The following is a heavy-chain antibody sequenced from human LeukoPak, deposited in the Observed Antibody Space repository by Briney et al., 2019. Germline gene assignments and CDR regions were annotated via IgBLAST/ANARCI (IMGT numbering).Heavy chain of an antibody. V-gene: IGHV1-18*01. Sequence: ASVKVSCKASGYTFTSYGISWVRQAPGQGLEWMGWINPNSGGTNYAQKFQGRVTMTRDTSTSTVYMELSSLRSEDTAVYYCARVRSSGWFYFDYWGQGTLVTVSS. D-gene: IGHD6-19*01. CDR1: GYTFTSYG. CDR3: ARVRSSGWFYFDY. J-gene: IGHJ4*02. CDR2: INPNSGGT.